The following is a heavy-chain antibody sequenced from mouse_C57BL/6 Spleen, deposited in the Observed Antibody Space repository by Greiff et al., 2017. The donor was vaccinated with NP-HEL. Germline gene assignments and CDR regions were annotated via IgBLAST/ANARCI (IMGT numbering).Heavy chain of an antibody. V-gene: IGHV1-5*01. CDR1: GYTFTSYW. CDR2: IYPGNSDT. Sequence: VQLQQSGTVLARPGASVKMSCKTSGYTFTSYWMHWVKQRPGQGLEWIGAIYPGNSDTSYNQKFKGKAKLTAVTSASTAYMELSSLTNEDSAVYYCTRGYYGSSSWYFDVWGTGTTVTVSS. D-gene: IGHD1-1*01. J-gene: IGHJ1*03. CDR3: TRGYYGSSSWYFDV.